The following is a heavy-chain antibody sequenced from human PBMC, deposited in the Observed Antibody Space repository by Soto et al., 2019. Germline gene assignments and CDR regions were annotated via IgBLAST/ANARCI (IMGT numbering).Heavy chain of an antibody. CDR1: GGSISSGGYY. CDR2: IYYSGST. J-gene: IGHJ6*02. CDR3: ARDKYSGHDGMDV. V-gene: IGHV4-31*03. Sequence: QVQLQESGPGLVKPSQTLSLTCTVSGGSISSGGYYWSWVRQHPGKGLEWIGYIYYSGSTYYNPSLKGRVTISVDTSKNQFSLKLSSVTAADTAVYYCARDKYSGHDGMDVWGQGTTVTVSS. D-gene: IGHD2-15*01.